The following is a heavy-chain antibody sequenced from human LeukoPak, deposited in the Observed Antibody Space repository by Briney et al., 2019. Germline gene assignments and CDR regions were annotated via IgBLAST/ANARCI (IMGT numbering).Heavy chain of an antibody. J-gene: IGHJ4*02. CDR1: GYTFTSYD. Sequence: ASVNVSCKASGYTFTSYDINWVRQPTGQGLEWMGWINPNSGTTGNAQKFQSRVTMTRSTPISTAYMELSSLRSEDAAVYYCVRAPRRGIWTGYYYWGQGTLVTVSS. CDR2: INPNSGTT. D-gene: IGHD3/OR15-3a*01. CDR3: VRAPRRGIWTGYYY. V-gene: IGHV1-8*01.